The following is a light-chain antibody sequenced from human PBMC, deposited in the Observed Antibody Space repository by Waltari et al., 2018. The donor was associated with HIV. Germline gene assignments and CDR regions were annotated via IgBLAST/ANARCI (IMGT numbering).Light chain of an antibody. V-gene: IGLV6-57*01. CDR2: EDN. CDR1: SGNIATNY. Sequence: FVLTQPHSVSESPGKTVTISCTRTSGNIATNYVQWYQQRPGSSPTTVIYEDNQRPSGVPDRFSGSIDSSSNSAALTISGLETDDEADYYCQSYDNNDVIFGGGTRLTVL. CDR3: QSYDNNDVI. J-gene: IGLJ2*01.